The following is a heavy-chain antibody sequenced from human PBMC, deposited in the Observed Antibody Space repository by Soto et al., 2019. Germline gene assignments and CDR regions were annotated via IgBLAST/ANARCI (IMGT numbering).Heavy chain of an antibody. J-gene: IGHJ4*01. V-gene: IGHV3-74*01. CDR2: VNADGSSI. CDR1: GFTFSNYW. Sequence: EVQLVESGGDLVQPGGSLRLSCAASGFTFSNYWVHWVRQVPGKGLVWVSRVNADGSSISYADSVMGRFTISRDNAKNTLYLQMNSLRVEDTALYYCASVGGVRSGSTNDICYWGQGTLVTVSS. D-gene: IGHD3-9*01. CDR3: ASVGGVRSGSTNDICY.